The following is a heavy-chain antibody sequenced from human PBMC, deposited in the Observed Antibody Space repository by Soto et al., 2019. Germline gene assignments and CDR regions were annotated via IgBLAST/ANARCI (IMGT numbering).Heavy chain of an antibody. CDR1: GFTFSSYG. CDR2: IWYDGSNK. V-gene: IGHV3-33*01. D-gene: IGHD6-6*01. Sequence: CAASGFTFSSYGMHWVRQAPGKGLEWVAVIWYDGSNKYYADSVKGRFTISRDNSKNTLYLQMNSLRAEDTAVYYCARDLAGSSADGLGYWGQGTLVTVSS. J-gene: IGHJ4*02. CDR3: ARDLAGSSADGLGY.